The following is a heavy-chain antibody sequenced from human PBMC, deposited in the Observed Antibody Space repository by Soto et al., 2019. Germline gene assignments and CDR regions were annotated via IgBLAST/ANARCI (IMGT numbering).Heavy chain of an antibody. V-gene: IGHV4-59*01. Sequence: QVQLQESGPGLVKPSETLSLTCSVSGGSISSYYWSWIRQSPGKGLEWIGYIYYSGSTNYSPSLRSRVTISVDTSKNQFSLKLDSVNAADTAVYYCARGMGSPDYWGQGTLVTVSS. J-gene: IGHJ4*02. CDR2: IYYSGST. D-gene: IGHD1-26*01. CDR1: GGSISSYY. CDR3: ARGMGSPDY.